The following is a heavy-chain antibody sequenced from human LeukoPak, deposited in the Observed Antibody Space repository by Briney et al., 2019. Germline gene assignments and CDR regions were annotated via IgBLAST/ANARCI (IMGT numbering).Heavy chain of an antibody. J-gene: IGHJ3*02. CDR1: GFTFSSYS. D-gene: IGHD3-10*01. Sequence: GGSLRLSCAASGFTFSSYSMNWVRQAPGKGLEWVSSISSSSSYIYYADSVKGRFTISRDNAKNSLYLQMNSLRAEDTAVYYCAKGLRVQGSGAFDIWGQGTMVTVSS. V-gene: IGHV3-21*04. CDR3: AKGLRVQGSGAFDI. CDR2: ISSSSSYI.